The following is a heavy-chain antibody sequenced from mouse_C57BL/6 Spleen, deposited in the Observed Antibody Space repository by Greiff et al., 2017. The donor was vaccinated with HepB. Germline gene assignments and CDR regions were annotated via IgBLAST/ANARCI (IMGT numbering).Heavy chain of an antibody. CDR2: IDPSDSYT. V-gene: IGHV1-69*01. J-gene: IGHJ3*01. CDR1: GYTFTSYW. D-gene: IGHD2-4*01. CDR3: ARSHYDYDVRFAY. Sequence: QVQLQQPGAELVMPGASVKLSCKASGYTFTSYWMHWVKQRPGQGLEWIGEIDPSDSYTNYNQKFKGKSTLTVDKSSSTAYMQLSSLTSEDSAVYYCARSHYDYDVRFAYWDQGTLVTVSA.